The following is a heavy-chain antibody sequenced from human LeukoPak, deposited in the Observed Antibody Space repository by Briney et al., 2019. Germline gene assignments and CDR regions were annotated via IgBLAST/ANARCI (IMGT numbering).Heavy chain of an antibody. Sequence: SQTLSLTCTVSDGSISSGSYYWSWIRQPAGKGLEWIGRIYTSGSTNYNPSLKSRVTISVDTSQHQFSLKLSSVTAADTAVYYCARTPGSSGYYYYYYYMDVWGKGTTVTVSS. V-gene: IGHV4-61*02. CDR3: ARTPGSSGYYYYYYYMDV. D-gene: IGHD3-22*01. CDR2: IYTSGST. J-gene: IGHJ6*03. CDR1: DGSISSGSYY.